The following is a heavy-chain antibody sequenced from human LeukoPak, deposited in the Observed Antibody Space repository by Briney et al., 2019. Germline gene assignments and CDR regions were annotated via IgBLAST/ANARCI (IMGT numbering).Heavy chain of an antibody. D-gene: IGHD2-15*01. J-gene: IGHJ4*02. V-gene: IGHV1-69*01. Sequence: SVKVSCKASGGTFSSYAIIWVRQAPGQGLEWMGGIIPIFGTANYAQKFQGRVTITADESTSTAYMELSSLRSEDTAVYYCARDRDCSGGSCRYFDYWGQGTLVTVSS. CDR3: ARDRDCSGGSCRYFDY. CDR1: GGTFSSYA. CDR2: IIPIFGTA.